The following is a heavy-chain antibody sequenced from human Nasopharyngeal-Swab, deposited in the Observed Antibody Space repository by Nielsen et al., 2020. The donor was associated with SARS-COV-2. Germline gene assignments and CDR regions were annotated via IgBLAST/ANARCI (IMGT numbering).Heavy chain of an antibody. V-gene: IGHV6-1*01. CDR2: TYYRSKWYN. CDR3: ARRQWLVRPSTNYYYGMDV. J-gene: IGHJ6*02. D-gene: IGHD6-19*01. Sequence: WIRQSPSRGLEWLGRTYYRSKWYNDYAVSVKSRITINPDTSKNQFSLQLNSVTPEDTAVYYCARRQWLVRPSTNYYYGMDVWGQGTTVTVSS.